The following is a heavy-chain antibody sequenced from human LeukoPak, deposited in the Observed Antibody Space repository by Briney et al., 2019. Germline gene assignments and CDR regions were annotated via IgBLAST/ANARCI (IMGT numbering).Heavy chain of an antibody. J-gene: IGHJ4*02. CDR3: ADPGV. D-gene: IGHD2-8*01. CDR2: IYNDGRT. CDR1: GFSVRTDF. V-gene: IGHV3-53*01. Sequence: QPGGSLKTFRSASGFSVRTDFMLGVRQAPGKGLEWVSSIYNDGRTYYADSVKGRFTISRDTSRNTLNLQMNSLRAEDTAVYYCADPGVGGQPSLVTVSS.